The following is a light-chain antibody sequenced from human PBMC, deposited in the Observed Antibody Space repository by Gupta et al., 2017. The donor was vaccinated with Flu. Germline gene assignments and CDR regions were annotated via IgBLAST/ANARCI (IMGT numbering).Light chain of an antibody. CDR2: DDN. CDR1: NIGGKS. J-gene: IGLJ2*01. CDR3: QVWDSSSDHPVV. V-gene: IGLV3-21*01. Sequence: TARLTCGGDNIGGKSVHWYPQRPGQAPVLFIFDDNVRPSGIPARCSGSNSGDTATLTILRVEAGEEADFYCQVWDSSSDHPVVFGGGTKLAVL.